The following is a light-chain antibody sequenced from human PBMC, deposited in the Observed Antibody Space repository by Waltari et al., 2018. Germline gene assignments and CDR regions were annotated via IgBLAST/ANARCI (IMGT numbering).Light chain of an antibody. V-gene: IGKV1-33*01. CDR2: DAS. J-gene: IGKJ4*01. CDR3: QQLLT. Sequence: RVTITCQASQDISKYLKWYQQKPGKAPKLLIYDASNLETGVPSRFSGSGSGTDFTFTISSLQPEDIATYYCQQLLTFGGGTKVEIK. CDR1: QDISKY.